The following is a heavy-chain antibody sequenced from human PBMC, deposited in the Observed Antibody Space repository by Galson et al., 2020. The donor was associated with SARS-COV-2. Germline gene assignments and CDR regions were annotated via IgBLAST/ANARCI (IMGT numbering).Heavy chain of an antibody. CDR2: ISYDGSNK. CDR1: GFTFSSYA. Sequence: GESLKISCAASGFTFSSYAMHWVRQAPGKGLEWVAVISYDGSNKYYADSVNGRFTISRDNSKNTLYLQMNSLRAEDTAVYYCARDYLYDGDYLFHSGMDVWGQGTTVTVSS. J-gene: IGHJ6*02. V-gene: IGHV3-30*04. CDR3: ARDYLYDGDYLFHSGMDV. D-gene: IGHD4-17*01.